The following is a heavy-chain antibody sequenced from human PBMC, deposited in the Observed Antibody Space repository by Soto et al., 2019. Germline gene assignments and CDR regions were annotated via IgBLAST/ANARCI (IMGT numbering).Heavy chain of an antibody. CDR2: IYISGST. D-gene: IGHD3-3*01. CDR1: GVSINGYY. V-gene: IGHV4-4*07. Sequence: PSETLSLTCTVSGVSINGYYVCWIRQPAGKGLEWIGRIYISGSTNYNPSLKSRVTISVDTSKNQFSLKLSSVTAADTAVYYCAREPVSYYDFWSGYYGPRVGGMDVWGQGTTVTVSS. CDR3: AREPVSYYDFWSGYYGPRVGGMDV. J-gene: IGHJ6*02.